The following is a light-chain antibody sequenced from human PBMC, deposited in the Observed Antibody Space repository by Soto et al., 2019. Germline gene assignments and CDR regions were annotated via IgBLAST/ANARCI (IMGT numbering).Light chain of an antibody. V-gene: IGKV3-20*01. Sequence: EIVLTQSPGTLSLSPGERATLSCRASQSVSSSYLAWCQQKPGQAPRLLIYGASSRATGIPDRFSGSGSGTDFTLTISRLEPEDFAVYYCQQYGSSPFTLGPGTKVDIK. CDR2: GAS. J-gene: IGKJ3*01. CDR1: QSVSSSY. CDR3: QQYGSSPFT.